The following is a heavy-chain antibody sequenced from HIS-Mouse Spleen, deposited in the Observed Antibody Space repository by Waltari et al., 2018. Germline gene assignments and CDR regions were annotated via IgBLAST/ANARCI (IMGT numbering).Heavy chain of an antibody. CDR1: CCSISSSSNY. Sequence: QLQLQESGPVLVNPSEHLSPTCTVSCCSISSSSNYWGWLRQPPGKGLEWIGSFYYRGNNNYNPSHKSRVTISVDTSKNQFSLKLSSVTAADTAVYYCASVRTGDPSYWYFDLWGRGTLVTVSS. D-gene: IGHD7-27*01. CDR3: ASVRTGDPSYWYFDL. CDR2: FYYRGNN. J-gene: IGHJ2*01. V-gene: IGHV4-39*07.